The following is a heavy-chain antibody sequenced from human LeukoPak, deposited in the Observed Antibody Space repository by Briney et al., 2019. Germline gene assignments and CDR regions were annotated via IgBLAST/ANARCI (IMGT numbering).Heavy chain of an antibody. V-gene: IGHV3-7*01. CDR1: GFTFSSYW. CDR3: ARVSPTYYYDSSGYLYFDY. J-gene: IGHJ4*02. D-gene: IGHD3-22*01. Sequence: GGSLRLSCAASGFTFSSYWMSWVRQAPGKGLEWVANIKQDGSEKYYVDSVKGRFTISRDNAKNSLYLQMNSLRAEDTAVYYCARVSPTYYYDSSGYLYFDYWGQGTLVTVSS. CDR2: IKQDGSEK.